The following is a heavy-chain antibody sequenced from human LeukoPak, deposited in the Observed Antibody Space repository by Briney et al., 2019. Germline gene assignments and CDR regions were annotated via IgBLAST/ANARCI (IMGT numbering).Heavy chain of an antibody. V-gene: IGHV6-1*01. CDR1: GDSVFSNRAA. CDR2: TYYRSRWYN. J-gene: IGHJ4*02. D-gene: IGHD3-10*01. CDR3: ARASDGSRSYNDY. Sequence: PSQTLSLTCAISGDSVFSNRAAWNWIRQSPSGGLEWLGRTYYRSRWYNDYAVSVKSRITINPDTSKNQFSLRLNSVTPEDTAVYYCARASDGSRSYNDYWGQGTLVTVSS.